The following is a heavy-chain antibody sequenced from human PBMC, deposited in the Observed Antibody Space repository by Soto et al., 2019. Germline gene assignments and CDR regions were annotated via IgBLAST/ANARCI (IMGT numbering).Heavy chain of an antibody. Sequence: EGSLRLSCAASGFTLSSYWMSWVRQAPGKGLEWVANIKQDGSEKYYVDSVKGRFTISRDNAKNSLYLQMNSLRAEDTAVYYCAREEGWELLTYFDYWGQGTLVTVSS. CDR3: AREEGWELLTYFDY. CDR1: GFTLSSYW. CDR2: IKQDGSEK. V-gene: IGHV3-7*01. D-gene: IGHD1-26*01. J-gene: IGHJ4*02.